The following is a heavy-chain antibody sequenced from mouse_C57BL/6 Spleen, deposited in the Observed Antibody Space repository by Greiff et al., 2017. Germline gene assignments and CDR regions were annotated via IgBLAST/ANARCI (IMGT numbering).Heavy chain of an antibody. CDR1: GYTFTSYW. D-gene: IGHD1-1*01. Sequence: VQLQQPGAELVMPGASVKLSCKASGYTFTSYWMHWVKQRPGQGLEWIGEIDPSDSYTNYNQKFKGKSTLTVDKSSSTAYMQLSSLTSEDSSVYYCARRAVVVDWYFDVWGTGTTVTVSS. CDR2: IDPSDSYT. J-gene: IGHJ1*03. V-gene: IGHV1-69*01. CDR3: ARRAVVVDWYFDV.